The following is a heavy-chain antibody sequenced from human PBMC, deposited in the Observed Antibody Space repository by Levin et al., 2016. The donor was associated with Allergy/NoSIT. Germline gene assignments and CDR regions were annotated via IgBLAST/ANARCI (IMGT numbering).Heavy chain of an antibody. J-gene: IGHJ3*02. Sequence: ASVKVSCKSSGYTFTGYYMHWVRQAPGQGLEWMGWINPNSGATNYAQKFQGRVTMTRDTSISTAYMELTRLISDDTAVYYCARENGVNAFDIWGQGTLVTVSS. V-gene: IGHV1-2*02. CDR3: ARENGVNAFDI. CDR1: GYTFTGYY. D-gene: IGHD2-8*01. CDR2: INPNSGAT.